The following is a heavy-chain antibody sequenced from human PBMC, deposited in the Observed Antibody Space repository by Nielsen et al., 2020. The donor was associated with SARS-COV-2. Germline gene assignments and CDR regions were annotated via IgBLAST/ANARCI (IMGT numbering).Heavy chain of an antibody. J-gene: IGHJ6*02. CDR3: AREASGYDHYKYGMDV. D-gene: IGHD5-12*01. CDR1: GSSTISGGYF. CDR2: IYFTGRT. V-gene: IGHV4-31*03. Sequence: LSSTFTAPGSSTISGGYFWSWIRQHPGKGLEWIGYIYFTGRTSYNPSLKSRVAMSVDTSKNQFSLDLKSVTAADTAVYYCAREASGYDHYKYGMDVWGLGATVTVSS.